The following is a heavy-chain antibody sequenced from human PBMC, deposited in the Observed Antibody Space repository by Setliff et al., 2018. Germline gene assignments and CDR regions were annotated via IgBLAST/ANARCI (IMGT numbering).Heavy chain of an antibody. CDR3: AREGEYYYDSSGYSGFGDY. J-gene: IGHJ4*02. CDR2: ISYDGSNK. CDR1: GFTFSSYA. Sequence: GGSLRLSCAASGFTFSSYAMHGVRQAPGKGLEWVAVISYDGSNKYYADSVKGRFTISRDNSKNTLYLQMNSLRAEDTAVYYCAREGEYYYDSSGYSGFGDYWGQGTLVTVSS. D-gene: IGHD3-22*01. V-gene: IGHV3-30-3*01.